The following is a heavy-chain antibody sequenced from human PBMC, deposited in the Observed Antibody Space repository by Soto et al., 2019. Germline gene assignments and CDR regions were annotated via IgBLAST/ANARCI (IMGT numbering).Heavy chain of an antibody. CDR3: ARILGLAVAGTGAGS. V-gene: IGHV1-2*02. D-gene: IGHD6-19*01. CDR2: INPNSGGT. Sequence: ASVKVSCKASGYTFTSYGISWVRQAPGQGLEWMGWINPNSGGTNYAQKFQGRVTMTRDTSISTAYMELSRLRSDDTAVYYCARILGLAVAGTGAGSWGQGTLVTVSS. J-gene: IGHJ5*02. CDR1: GYTFTSYG.